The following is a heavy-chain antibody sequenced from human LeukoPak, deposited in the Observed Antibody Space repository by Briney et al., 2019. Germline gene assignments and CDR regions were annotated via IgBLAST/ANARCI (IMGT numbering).Heavy chain of an antibody. Sequence: GGSLRLSCAASGFTFSTYSMNWVRQAPGKGLEWVSSISSSSSYIYYADSVKGRFTISRDNAKNSLYLQMNSLRAEDTAVYYCARATNTISPFYYYMDVWGKGTTVTVSS. V-gene: IGHV3-21*01. D-gene: IGHD2-8*01. CDR1: GFTFSTYS. J-gene: IGHJ6*03. CDR3: ARATNTISPFYYYMDV. CDR2: ISSSSSYI.